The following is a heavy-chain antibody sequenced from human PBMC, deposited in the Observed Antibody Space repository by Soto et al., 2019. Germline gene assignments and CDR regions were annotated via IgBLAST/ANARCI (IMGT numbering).Heavy chain of an antibody. CDR3: AREVEQLAGDYYGMDV. V-gene: IGHV3-21*01. D-gene: IGHD6-6*01. Sequence: GGSLRLSCAASGFTFISYSMNWVRQAPGKGLEWVSSISSSSSYIYYADSVKGRFTISRDNAKNSLYLQMNSLRAEDTAVYYCAREVEQLAGDYYGMDVWGQGTTVTVSS. CDR1: GFTFISYS. J-gene: IGHJ6*02. CDR2: ISSSSSYI.